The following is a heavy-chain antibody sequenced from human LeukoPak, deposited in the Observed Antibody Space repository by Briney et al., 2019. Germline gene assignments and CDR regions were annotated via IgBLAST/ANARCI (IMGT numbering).Heavy chain of an antibody. D-gene: IGHD3-9*01. J-gene: IGHJ4*02. V-gene: IGHV3-23*01. Sequence: PGGSLRLSCAASGFTFSSYAMSWVRQAPGKGLEWVSAISGSGGNTYYADSVKGRFTISRDNSKNTLFLQMNSLRAEDTAVYCCAKSHVTTATGTGRYFDYWGQGTLVTVSS. CDR1: GFTFSSYA. CDR3: AKSHVTTATGTGRYFDY. CDR2: ISGSGGNT.